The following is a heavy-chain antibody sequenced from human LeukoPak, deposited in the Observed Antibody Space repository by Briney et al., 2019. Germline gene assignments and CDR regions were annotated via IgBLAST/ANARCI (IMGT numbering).Heavy chain of an antibody. Sequence: GGSLRLSCAGSGLTFISYAMSWVRQAPGKGLEWVSTISGSSGSTYHADSVKGRFTISRDNSKNTLYLQMNSLRAEDTAIYYCAKDPHPRIDMVPFDSWGQGTLVTVSS. D-gene: IGHD3-10*01. CDR3: AKDPHPRIDMVPFDS. CDR1: GLTFISYA. CDR2: ISGSSGST. V-gene: IGHV3-23*01. J-gene: IGHJ4*02.